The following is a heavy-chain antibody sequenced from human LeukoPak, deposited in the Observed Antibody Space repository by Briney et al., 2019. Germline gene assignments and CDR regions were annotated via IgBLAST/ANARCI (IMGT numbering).Heavy chain of an antibody. CDR3: AKDGRDWGSYFDY. J-gene: IGHJ4*02. D-gene: IGHD2-21*02. CDR2: IYSGGST. V-gene: IGHV3-53*01. Sequence: GGSLRLSCAASGFTVSSNYMSWVRQAPGKGLEWVSVIYSGGSTYYADSVRGRFTISRDNSKNTLYLQMNSLRAEDTALYYCAKDGRDWGSYFDYWGQGILVTVSS. CDR1: GFTVSSNY.